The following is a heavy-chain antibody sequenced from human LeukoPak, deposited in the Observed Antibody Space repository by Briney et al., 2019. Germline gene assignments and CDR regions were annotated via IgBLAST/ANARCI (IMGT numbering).Heavy chain of an antibody. CDR2: ISWDGGST. V-gene: IGHV3-43*01. D-gene: IGHD4-17*01. Sequence: PGGSLRLSCAASGFTFDDYTMHWVRQAPGKGLEWVSLISWDGGSTYYADSVKGRFTISRDNSKNSLYLQMNSLRTEDTALYYCAKDYYGDYERGHFDYWGQGTLATVSS. CDR1: GFTFDDYT. J-gene: IGHJ4*02. CDR3: AKDYYGDYERGHFDY.